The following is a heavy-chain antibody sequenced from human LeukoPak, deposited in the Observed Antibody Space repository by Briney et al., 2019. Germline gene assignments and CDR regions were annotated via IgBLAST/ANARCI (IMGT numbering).Heavy chain of an antibody. V-gene: IGHV4-59*01. CDR1: GGSISSYY. CDR2: IYYSGST. CDR3: ARVLGSGSYPNFDY. Sequence: SETLSLTCTVSGGSISSYYWSWIRQPPGKGLEWIGYIYYSGSTNYNPSLKSRVTISVDTSKNQFSLKLSSVTAADTAVYYCARVLGSGSYPNFDYWGQGTLVTVSS. J-gene: IGHJ4*02. D-gene: IGHD1-26*01.